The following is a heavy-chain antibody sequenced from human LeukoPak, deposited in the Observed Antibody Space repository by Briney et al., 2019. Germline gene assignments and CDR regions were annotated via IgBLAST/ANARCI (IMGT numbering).Heavy chain of an antibody. Sequence: ASVKVSCKASGYTFTGYYMHWVRQAPGQGLEWMGWINPNSGGTNNEQKFQGRVTMTRGTSISTAYMELSRLRFDDTAVYYCARGDVGTAMVTPDYWGQGTLVTVSS. CDR2: INPNSGGT. V-gene: IGHV1-2*02. CDR3: ARGDVGTAMVTPDY. D-gene: IGHD5-18*01. J-gene: IGHJ4*02. CDR1: GYTFTGYY.